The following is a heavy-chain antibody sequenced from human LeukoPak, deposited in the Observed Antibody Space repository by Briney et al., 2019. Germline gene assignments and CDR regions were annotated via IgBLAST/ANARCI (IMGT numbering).Heavy chain of an antibody. D-gene: IGHD6-13*01. CDR2: IYHSGSA. CDR1: DYSIGSDNY. J-gene: IGHJ6*03. V-gene: IGHV4-38-2*02. CDR3: ARVRQQRSPYYYYYYMDV. Sequence: SETLSLTCIASDYSIGSDNYWGLIRQPPGKGLEWIVSIYHSGSAYYNPSLKSRSSISVDTSKNQFSLNLNSVTAADTAVYYCARVRQQRSPYYYYYYMDVWGKGTTVTVSS.